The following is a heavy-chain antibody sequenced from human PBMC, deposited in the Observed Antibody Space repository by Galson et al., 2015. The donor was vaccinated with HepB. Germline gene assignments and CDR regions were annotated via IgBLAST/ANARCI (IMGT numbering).Heavy chain of an antibody. CDR1: GFTFISYA. J-gene: IGHJ4*02. Sequence: SLRHPCAAPGFTFISYAMHWFRQAPGTGLEWVAVISYDGSNKYYADSVKGRFTISRDNSKNTLYLQMNSLRAEDTAVYYCAGDSQAVVVAATYGYWGQGTLVTVSS. V-gene: IGHV3-30-3*01. CDR2: ISYDGSNK. D-gene: IGHD2-15*01. CDR3: AGDSQAVVVAATYGY.